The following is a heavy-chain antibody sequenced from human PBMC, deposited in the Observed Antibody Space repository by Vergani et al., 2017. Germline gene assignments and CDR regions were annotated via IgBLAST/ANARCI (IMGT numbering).Heavy chain of an antibody. J-gene: IGHJ3*02. CDR3: VRVLHTSYILGAFDI. CDR1: GSSFDIHSQT. Sequence: QAQLQESGPRLVKPSQTLSLTCSFSGSSFDIHSQTWGWIRQPAGEGLEWIGLIDVKGKSNFSPSLESRVTMSADASRGRFSLNLRSVTTSDTAVYYCVRVLHTSYILGAFDIWGKGIKVTVSS. D-gene: IGHD2-21*01. CDR2: IDVKGKS. V-gene: IGHV4-61*02.